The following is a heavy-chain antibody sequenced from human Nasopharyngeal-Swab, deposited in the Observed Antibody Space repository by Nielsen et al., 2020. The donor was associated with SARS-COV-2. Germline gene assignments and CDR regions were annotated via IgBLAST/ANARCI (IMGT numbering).Heavy chain of an antibody. CDR3: AKDSEVGATWDAFDI. Sequence: GESLKISCAASGFTFDEYAMHLVRQAPGKGLEWVSLISGDGGSTYYADSVKGRFTISRDNSKNSLYLQMNSLRTEDTALYYCAKDSEVGATWDAFDIWGQGTMVTVSS. V-gene: IGHV3-43*02. CDR2: ISGDGGST. J-gene: IGHJ3*02. CDR1: GFTFDEYA. D-gene: IGHD1-26*01.